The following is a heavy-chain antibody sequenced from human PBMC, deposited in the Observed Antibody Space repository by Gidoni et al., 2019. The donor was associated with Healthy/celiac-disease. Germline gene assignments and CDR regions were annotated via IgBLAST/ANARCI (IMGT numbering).Heavy chain of an antibody. Sequence: QLQLQESGPGLVKPAETLSLTCTVSGGSISSSSYYRGWLRQPPGKGLEWIGSIYYRGSTYYNPSLKSRVTISVDTSKNQFSLKLSSVTAADTAVYYCATTVIYDSSGYYYADAFDIWGQGTMVTVSS. D-gene: IGHD3-22*01. V-gene: IGHV4-39*01. J-gene: IGHJ3*02. CDR3: ATTVIYDSSGYYYADAFDI. CDR2: IYYRGST. CDR1: GGSISSSSYY.